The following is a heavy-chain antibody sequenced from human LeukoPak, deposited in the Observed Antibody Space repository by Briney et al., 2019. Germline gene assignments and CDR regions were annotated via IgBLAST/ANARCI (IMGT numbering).Heavy chain of an antibody. CDR2: IYYSGST. V-gene: IGHV4-59*01. CDR3: ARPSWFGRSAFDI. Sequence: PSETLSLTCAVYGGSFSGYYWSWIRQPPGKGLEWIGYIYYSGSTIYNPSLKSRVTISVDTSKNQFSLKLSSVTAADTAVYYCARPSWFGRSAFDIWGQGTMVTVSS. D-gene: IGHD3-10*01. CDR1: GGSFSGYY. J-gene: IGHJ3*02.